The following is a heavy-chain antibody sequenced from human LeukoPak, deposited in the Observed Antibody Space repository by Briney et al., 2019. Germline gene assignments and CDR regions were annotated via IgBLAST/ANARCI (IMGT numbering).Heavy chain of an antibody. V-gene: IGHV1-18*01. CDR2: ISAYNGNT. D-gene: IGHD5-18*01. CDR1: GYTFTSYG. CDR3: ARGNGYSYGYPFYYYYGMDV. J-gene: IGHJ6*02. Sequence: GASVKVSCKASGYTFTSYGISWVRQAPGQGLEWMGWISAYNGNTNYAQKLQGRVTMTTDTSTSTAYMELRSLRSDDTAVYYCARGNGYSYGYPFYYYYGMDVWGQGTTVTVSS.